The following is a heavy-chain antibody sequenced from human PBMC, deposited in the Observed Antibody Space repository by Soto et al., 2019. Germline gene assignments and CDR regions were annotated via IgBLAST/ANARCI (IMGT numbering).Heavy chain of an antibody. CDR1: GGSISSGDYY. D-gene: IGHD3-22*01. CDR3: ARDSSGYSKGHWFNP. CDR2: IYYSGST. V-gene: IGHV4-30-4*01. Sequence: SETLSLTCTVSGGSISSGDYYWSWIRQPPGKGLEWIGYIYYSGSTYYNPSLKSRVTISVDTSKNQFSLKLSSVTAADTAVYYCARDSSGYSKGHWFNPWGQGTLVTVSS. J-gene: IGHJ5*02.